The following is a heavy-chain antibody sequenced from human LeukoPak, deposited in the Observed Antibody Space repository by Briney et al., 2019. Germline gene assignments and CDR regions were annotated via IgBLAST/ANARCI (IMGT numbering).Heavy chain of an antibody. CDR2: IYYSGST. CDR1: GDSVSSYY. J-gene: IGHJ4*02. Sequence: PSETLSLTCTVSGDSVSSYYWSWIRQPPGKGLEWIGYIYYSGSTNYNPSLKSRVTKSVDTSKNQFSLKVSYVTAADTAVYYCARSDEGFDYWGQGTLVTVSS. V-gene: IGHV4-59*02. CDR3: ARSDEGFDY.